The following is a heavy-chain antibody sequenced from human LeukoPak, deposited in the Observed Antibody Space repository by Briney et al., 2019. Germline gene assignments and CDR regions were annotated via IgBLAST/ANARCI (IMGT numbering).Heavy chain of an antibody. J-gene: IGHJ4*02. D-gene: IGHD5-12*01. CDR1: GFTFTNYA. CDR2: ISSSSSYI. V-gene: IGHV3-21*01. Sequence: PGGSLRLSCAASGFTFTNYAMNWVRQAPGKGLEWVSSISSSSSYIYYADSVKGRFTISRDNAKNSLYLQMNSLRAEDTAVYYCARDPYSGQEEGYRGQGTLVTVSS. CDR3: ARDPYSGQEEGY.